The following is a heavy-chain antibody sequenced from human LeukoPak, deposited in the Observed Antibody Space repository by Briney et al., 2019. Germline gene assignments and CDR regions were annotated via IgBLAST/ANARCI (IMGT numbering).Heavy chain of an antibody. D-gene: IGHD6-6*01. Sequence: SETLSLTCTVSGGSISSYYWSWIRQPAGKGLEWIGRIYTSGSTNYNPSLKSRVTMSVDTSKNQFSLKLSSVTAADTAVYYCARGPRSSYSSSWGAGYYYYMDVWGKGTTVTVSS. CDR2: IYTSGST. J-gene: IGHJ6*03. CDR3: ARGPRSSYSSSWGAGYYYYMDV. CDR1: GGSISSYY. V-gene: IGHV4-4*07.